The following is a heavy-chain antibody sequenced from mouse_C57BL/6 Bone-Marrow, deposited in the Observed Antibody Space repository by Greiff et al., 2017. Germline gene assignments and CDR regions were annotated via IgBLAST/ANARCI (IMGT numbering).Heavy chain of an antibody. D-gene: IGHD2-4*01. CDR2: IDPSDSYT. Sequence: QVQLQQPGAELVMPGASVKLSCKASGYTFTSYWMHWVKQRPGQGLEWIGEIDPSDSYTNSNQKFKGKSTLTVDKSSSTAYMQLSSLTSEDSAVYYCARDPLYDYEGRGFAYWGQGTLVTVSA. J-gene: IGHJ3*01. CDR1: GYTFTSYW. CDR3: ARDPLYDYEGRGFAY. V-gene: IGHV1-69*01.